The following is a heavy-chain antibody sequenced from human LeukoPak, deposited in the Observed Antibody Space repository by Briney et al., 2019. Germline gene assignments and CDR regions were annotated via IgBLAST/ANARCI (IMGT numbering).Heavy chain of an antibody. CDR1: GGTFSSYA. CDR3: ASYGASYGDSFDY. V-gene: IGHV1-2*02. Sequence: ASVKVSCKASGGTFSSYAISWVRQAPGQGLEWMGWIDPNSGGTNYAQKFQGRVTMTRDTSISTAYMEMSRLRSGDTAVYYCASYGASYGDSFDYWGQGTLVTVSS. J-gene: IGHJ4*02. D-gene: IGHD4-17*01. CDR2: IDPNSGGT.